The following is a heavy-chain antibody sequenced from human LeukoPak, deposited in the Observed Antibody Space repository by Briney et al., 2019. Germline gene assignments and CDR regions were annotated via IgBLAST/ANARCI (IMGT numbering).Heavy chain of an antibody. V-gene: IGHV4-39*01. CDR1: GGSISSSSYY. J-gene: IGHJ3*02. Sequence: SETLSLTCTVSGGSISSSSYYWGWIRQPPGKGLEWIGSIYYSGSTYYNPSLKSRVTISVDTSKNQFSLKLSSVTAADTAVYYCARQPGGYFKTFDIWGQGTMVTVSS. CDR2: IYYSGST. CDR3: ARQPGGYFKTFDI. D-gene: IGHD5-12*01.